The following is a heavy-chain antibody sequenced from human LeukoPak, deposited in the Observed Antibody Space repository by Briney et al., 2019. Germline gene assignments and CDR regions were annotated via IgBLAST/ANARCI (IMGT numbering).Heavy chain of an antibody. CDR3: VRGTGY. J-gene: IGHJ4*02. V-gene: IGHV3-64D*06. CDR2: ISSNGDNT. CDR1: GFTFSTYV. Sequence: PGWSLRLSCSVSGFTFSTYVMHWVRQAPGKGLEYVSAISSNGDNTYYADSVKGRFTISRDNSKNTLYLQMSSLRADDTAVYYCVRGTGYWGQGTLVTVYS.